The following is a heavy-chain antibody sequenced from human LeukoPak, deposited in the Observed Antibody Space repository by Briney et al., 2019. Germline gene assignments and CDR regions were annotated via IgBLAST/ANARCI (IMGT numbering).Heavy chain of an antibody. Sequence: PSETVSLACNVSGVSVSTSHWNWIRQRPGKGLEWIGCLSYTGKTDYNPSLKSRVSISLGSSNNHFSLKLTSVTAADTAVYYCSEGYLEPFDHWGQGILVTVSS. CDR1: GVSVSTSH. CDR2: LSYTGKT. J-gene: IGHJ4*02. D-gene: IGHD1-26*01. V-gene: IGHV4-59*02. CDR3: SEGYLEPFDH.